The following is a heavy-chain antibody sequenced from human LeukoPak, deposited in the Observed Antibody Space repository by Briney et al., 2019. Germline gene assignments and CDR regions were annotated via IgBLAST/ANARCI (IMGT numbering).Heavy chain of an antibody. CDR3: ARRISARQDLDS. D-gene: IGHD1-26*01. Sequence: GASVKVSCKASGYTFADYYIYWVRQAPGQGLEWMGWIDPNNGDTSYAQTFQGRVTLTRDTSISTSYLDLNSLASGDTAVYYCARRISARQDLDSWGQGTLVTVSS. CDR1: GYTFADYY. J-gene: IGHJ4*02. V-gene: IGHV1-2*02. CDR2: IDPNNGDT.